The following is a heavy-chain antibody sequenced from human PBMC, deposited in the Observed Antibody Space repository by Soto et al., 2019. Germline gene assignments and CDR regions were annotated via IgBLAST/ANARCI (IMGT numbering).Heavy chain of an antibody. V-gene: IGHV1-8*01. CDR3: ARWPDGYYCHGMDV. J-gene: IGHJ6*02. Sequence: QVQLVQSGAEEKKPGASVKVSCKASGYTFTSYDINWVRQATGQGLEWMGWMNPNSGNTGYAQKFQGRVTMTKNTSMTTAYMEVSRLISEDTAVYYCARWPDGYYCHGMDVWGQGATVTDSS. CDR1: GYTFTSYD. CDR2: MNPNSGNT.